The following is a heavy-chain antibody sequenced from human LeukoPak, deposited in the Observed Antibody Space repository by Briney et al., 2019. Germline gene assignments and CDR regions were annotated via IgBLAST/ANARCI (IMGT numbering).Heavy chain of an antibody. V-gene: IGHV3-30*04. CDR1: GFTFSSYA. J-gene: IGHJ4*02. Sequence: GGSLRLSCAASGFTFSSYAMHWVRQAPGKGLEWVAVISYDGSNKYYADSVKGRFTISRDNSKNTLYLQMNSLRAEDTALYYCAKDWDDYYGSGSYFDYWGQGTLVTVSS. CDR2: ISYDGSNK. CDR3: AKDWDDYYGSGSYFDY. D-gene: IGHD3-10*01.